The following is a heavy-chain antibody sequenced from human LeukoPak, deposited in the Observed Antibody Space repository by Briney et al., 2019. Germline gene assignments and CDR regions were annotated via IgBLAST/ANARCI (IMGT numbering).Heavy chain of an antibody. V-gene: IGHV3-33*08. CDR3: ARPLRGYSYGPDY. CDR2: IWYDGSNK. Sequence: GGSLRLSCAASGFTFSSYWMSWVRQAPGKGLEWVAVIWYDGSNKYYADSVKGRFTISRDNSKNTLYLHMNSLRAEDTAVYYCARPLRGYSYGPDYWGQGTLVTVSS. D-gene: IGHD5-18*01. J-gene: IGHJ4*02. CDR1: GFTFSSYW.